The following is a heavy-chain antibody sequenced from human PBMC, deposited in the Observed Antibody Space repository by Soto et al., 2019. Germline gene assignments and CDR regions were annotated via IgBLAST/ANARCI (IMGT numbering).Heavy chain of an antibody. CDR1: GFTFSSYV. J-gene: IGHJ4*02. D-gene: IGHD5-18*01. V-gene: IGHV3-23*01. CDR2: ITGSGGNT. Sequence: EVQLLESGGGLVQSGGSLRLSCAASGFTFSSYVMSWVRQAPGKGLEWVSSITGSGGNTYYADSVKGRFTISRDNSKNTVYLQLNSLRAEDTAIYYCAKVRSSYNYGPFDYWGQGTLVTVSS. CDR3: AKVRSSYNYGPFDY.